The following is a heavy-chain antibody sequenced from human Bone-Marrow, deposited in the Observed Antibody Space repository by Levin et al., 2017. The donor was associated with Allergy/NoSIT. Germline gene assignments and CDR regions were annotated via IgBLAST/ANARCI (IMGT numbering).Heavy chain of an antibody. CDR1: GGSFRGYY. CDR3: ARGPRNVDIVAGVPGLLVDAFDI. D-gene: IGHD2-15*01. J-gene: IGHJ3*02. V-gene: IGHV4-34*01. Sequence: SCAVNGGSFRGYYWTWIRQPPGKGLEWIGEIDHTGDTISNVSLKSRLTLSVDTSKSQFSLRLSSVTAADTAVYFCARGPRNVDIVAGVPGLLVDAFDIWGQGTMVTVSS. CDR2: IDHTGDT.